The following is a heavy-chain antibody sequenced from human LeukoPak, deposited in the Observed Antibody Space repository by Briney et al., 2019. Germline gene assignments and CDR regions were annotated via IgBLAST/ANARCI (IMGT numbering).Heavy chain of an antibody. D-gene: IGHD3-22*01. CDR2: TSSSSSYI. V-gene: IGHV3-21*01. CDR3: ARVVDYYDSSGYYDNAFDI. Sequence: SGGSLRLSCAASGFTFSSYSMNWVRQAPGKGLEWVSSTSSSSSYIYYADSVKGRFTISRDNAKNSLYLQMNSLRAEDTAVYYCARVVDYYDSSGYYDNAFDIWGQGTMVTVSS. CDR1: GFTFSSYS. J-gene: IGHJ3*02.